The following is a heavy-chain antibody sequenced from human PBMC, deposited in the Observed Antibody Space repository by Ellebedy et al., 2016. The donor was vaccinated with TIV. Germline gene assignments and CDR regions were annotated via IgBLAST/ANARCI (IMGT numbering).Heavy chain of an antibody. Sequence: PGGSLRLSCAASGFTFSASWMTWVRQAPGKGLEWVATINQGGSETYYVDSVKGRFTISRDNSKNSLYLQMDSLRAEDTAVYYCAREKAGYKWNYGFDHWGQGTLVTVSS. D-gene: IGHD1-1*01. CDR1: GFTFSASW. J-gene: IGHJ4*02. V-gene: IGHV3-7*01. CDR2: INQGGSET. CDR3: AREKAGYKWNYGFDH.